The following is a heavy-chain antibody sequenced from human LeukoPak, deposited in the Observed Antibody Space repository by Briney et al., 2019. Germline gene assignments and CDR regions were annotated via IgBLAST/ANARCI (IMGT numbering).Heavy chain of an antibody. V-gene: IGHV3-21*04. D-gene: IGHD2-15*01. Sequence: KSGGSLRLSCAASGFTFSSYSMNWVRQAPGKGLEWVSSISSSSSYIYYADSVKGRFTISRDNSKNTLYLQMNSLRAEDTAVYYCAKDPSWDSTRGAPPQHWGQGTLVTVSS. J-gene: IGHJ1*01. CDR3: AKDPSWDSTRGAPPQH. CDR1: GFTFSSYS. CDR2: ISSSSSYI.